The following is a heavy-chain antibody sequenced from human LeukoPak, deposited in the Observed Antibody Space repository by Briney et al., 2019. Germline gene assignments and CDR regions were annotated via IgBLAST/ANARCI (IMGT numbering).Heavy chain of an antibody. CDR2: IYYGGST. V-gene: IGHV4-59*01. J-gene: IGHJ3*02. CDR3: ARTPNNVLTDI. CDR1: GGSISSYY. Sequence: SETLSLTCTVSGGSISSYYWSWIRQPPGKGLEWIGYIYYGGSTNYNPSLKSRVTISVDTSKNQFSLKLSSVTAADTAVYYCARTPNNVLTDIWGQGTMVTVSS. D-gene: IGHD1/OR15-1a*01.